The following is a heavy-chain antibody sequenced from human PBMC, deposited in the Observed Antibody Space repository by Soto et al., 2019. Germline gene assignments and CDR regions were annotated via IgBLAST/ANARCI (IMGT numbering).Heavy chain of an antibody. D-gene: IGHD2-2*02. CDR3: ATYTSLDY. Sequence: GGSLRLSCAASGFTVSNNYMSWVRQAPGKGLEWVSLIYSGGSTFYADSVKGRFTIPRDNSKNTLFLQMNSLRAEDTAVYFCATYTSLDYWGQGTLVTVSS. J-gene: IGHJ4*02. CDR1: GFTVSNNY. CDR2: IYSGGST. V-gene: IGHV3-53*01.